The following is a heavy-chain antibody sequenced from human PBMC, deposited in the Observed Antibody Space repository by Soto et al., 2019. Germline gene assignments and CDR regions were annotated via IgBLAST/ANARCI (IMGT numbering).Heavy chain of an antibody. Sequence: SGPTLVNPTQTLTLTCTFSGFSLSTSGMCVSWIRQPPGKALEWLALIDWDGNKYYSTYLKTRLTISKDTSKNQVFLTMTNMDPVDTATYYCARTACSDGYNSGGYFDYWGQGTLVTVSS. V-gene: IGHV2-70*01. CDR2: IDWDGNK. J-gene: IGHJ4*02. CDR1: GFSLSTSGMC. CDR3: ARTACSDGYNSGGYFDY. D-gene: IGHD2-15*01.